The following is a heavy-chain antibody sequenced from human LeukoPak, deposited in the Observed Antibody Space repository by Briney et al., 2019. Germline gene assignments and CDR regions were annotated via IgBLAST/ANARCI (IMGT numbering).Heavy chain of an antibody. CDR3: ARDRIAVAGTGPPYLYYFDY. J-gene: IGHJ4*02. CDR1: GGSFSGYY. D-gene: IGHD6-19*01. Sequence: SETLSLTCAVYGGSFSGYYWSWIRRPPGKGLEWIGEINHSGSTYYNPSLKSRVTISVDTSKNQFSLKLSSVTAADTAVYYCARDRIAVAGTGPPYLYYFDYWGQGTLVTVSS. V-gene: IGHV4-34*01. CDR2: INHSGST.